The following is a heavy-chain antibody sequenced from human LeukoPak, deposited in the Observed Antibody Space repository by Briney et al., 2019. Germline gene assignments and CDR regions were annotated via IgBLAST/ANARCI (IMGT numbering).Heavy chain of an antibody. CDR3: AREPGGYSYGYPFDY. D-gene: IGHD5-18*01. Sequence: ASVKFSCKASGYTFTGYYMHWVRQAPGQGLEWMGWINPNSGGTNYAQKFQGRVTMTRDTSISTAYMELSRLRSDDTAVYYCAREPGGYSYGYPFDYWGQGTLVTVPS. V-gene: IGHV1-2*02. J-gene: IGHJ4*02. CDR1: GYTFTGYY. CDR2: INPNSGGT.